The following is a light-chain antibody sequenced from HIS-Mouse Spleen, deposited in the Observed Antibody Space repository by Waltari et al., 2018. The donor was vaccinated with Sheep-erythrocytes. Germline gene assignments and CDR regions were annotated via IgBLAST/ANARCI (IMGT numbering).Light chain of an antibody. J-gene: IGLJ3*02. V-gene: IGLV2-23*01. CDR3: CSYAGSSTPWV. Sequence: QSALTQPASVSGSPGQSITISVTGTRSDVGSYNLVSWYQQHPAKAPKLMIYEGSKRPSGVSNRFSGSKSGNTASLTISGLQAEDEADYYCCSYAGSSTPWVFGGGTKLTVL. CDR1: RSDVGSYNL. CDR2: EGS.